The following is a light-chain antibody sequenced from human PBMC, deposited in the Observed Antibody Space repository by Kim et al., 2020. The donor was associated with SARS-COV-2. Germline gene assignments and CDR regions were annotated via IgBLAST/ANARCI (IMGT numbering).Light chain of an antibody. V-gene: IGKV1-39*01. J-gene: IGKJ4*01. CDR1: QTINSL. CDR2: ATY. Sequence: DIQMTQSPSSLSASVGDRVTITCRASQTINSLLNWYQQKPGKALKLLIYATYSLQSGVPSRFRGSGSGTDFTLTISSLQPEDFATYYCQQSFSFPRTFGGGTKVDIK. CDR3: QQSFSFPRT.